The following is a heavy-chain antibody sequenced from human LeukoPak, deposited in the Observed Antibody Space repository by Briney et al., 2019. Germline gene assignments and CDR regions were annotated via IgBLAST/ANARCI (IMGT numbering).Heavy chain of an antibody. D-gene: IGHD1-26*01. Sequence: PSETLSLSCTVSGGSINSGDYYWSWIRQPPGKGLEWIGSMYFSGSTHYNPSLKSRVTISVDTSKNQFSLKLTSVTAADTAVYYCANAASYSVDYWGQGTLVTVSS. V-gene: IGHV4-39*01. CDR1: GGSINSGDYY. J-gene: IGHJ4*02. CDR2: MYFSGST. CDR3: ANAASYSVDY.